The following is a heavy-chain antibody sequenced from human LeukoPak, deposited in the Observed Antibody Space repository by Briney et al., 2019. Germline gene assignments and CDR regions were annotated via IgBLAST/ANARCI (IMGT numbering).Heavy chain of an antibody. D-gene: IGHD6-13*01. CDR1: GFTFDDYA. V-gene: IGHV3-9*01. J-gene: IGHJ4*02. Sequence: GGSLRLSCAASGFTFDDYAMHWVRHAPGKGLEWVSGISWNSGSIGYADSVKGRFTISRDNAKNSLYLQMNSLRAEDTALYYCAKDRNPYSSSCVFDYWGQGTLVTVSS. CDR3: AKDRNPYSSSCVFDY. CDR2: ISWNSGSI.